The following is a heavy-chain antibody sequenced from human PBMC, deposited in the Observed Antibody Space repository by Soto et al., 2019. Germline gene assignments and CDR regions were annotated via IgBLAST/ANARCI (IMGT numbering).Heavy chain of an antibody. V-gene: IGHV4-59*01. J-gene: IGHJ4*02. CDR1: GGSISSYY. CDR2: IYYSGST. D-gene: IGHD5-12*01. CDR3: ARSTVATIDY. Sequence: SETLSLTCTVSGGSISSYYWSWIRQPPGKGLEWIGYIYYSGSTNYNPSLKSRVTISVDTSKNQFSLKLSSVTAADTAVYYCARSTVATIDYWGQGTLVTVSS.